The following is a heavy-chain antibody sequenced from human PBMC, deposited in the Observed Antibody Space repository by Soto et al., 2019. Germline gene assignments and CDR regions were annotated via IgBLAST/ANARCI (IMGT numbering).Heavy chain of an antibody. CDR2: IMPIPGTA. Sequence: QVQLVQSGAEVKKPGSSVKVSCKASGRTVGSYAISWVRQAPGQGLEWMGGIMPIPGTANYAQKFQGRVTIAADESTSTAYMELSSLRSEDTAVYSGARSQGSSTSLEIYYYYYYGMDGWGQGPRVTVSS. CDR3: ARSQGSSTSLEIYYYYYYGMDG. J-gene: IGHJ6*02. CDR1: GRTVGSYA. D-gene: IGHD2-2*01. V-gene: IGHV1-69*01.